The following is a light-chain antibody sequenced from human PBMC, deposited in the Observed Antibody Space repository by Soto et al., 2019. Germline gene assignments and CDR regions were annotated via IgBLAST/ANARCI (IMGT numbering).Light chain of an antibody. CDR1: QSVSSN. CDR3: QKHNDWPPIT. Sequence: EIVMTQSPATLSVSPGERATLSCRASQSVSSNLAWYQQQPGQAPTLLIYGASTRATGIPARFSSSGSATDFIPTISRLEPEDYSVYYCQKHNDWPPITFGQGTRVDIK. CDR2: GAS. J-gene: IGKJ5*01. V-gene: IGKV3D-15*01.